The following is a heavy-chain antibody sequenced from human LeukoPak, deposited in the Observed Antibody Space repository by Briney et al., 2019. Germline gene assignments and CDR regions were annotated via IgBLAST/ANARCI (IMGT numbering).Heavy chain of an antibody. CDR3: ARGPNTNWYFDL. CDR1: GFTVSSNY. Sequence: PGRSLRLSCAASGFTVSSNYMSWVRQAPGKGLEWVSVIYSDGTTYYAESVKGRFTISRDNSKNTLYLQMNRLRAEDTAVYYCARGPNTNWYFDLWGRGTLVTVSS. D-gene: IGHD2-2*01. V-gene: IGHV3-53*01. J-gene: IGHJ2*01. CDR2: IYSDGTT.